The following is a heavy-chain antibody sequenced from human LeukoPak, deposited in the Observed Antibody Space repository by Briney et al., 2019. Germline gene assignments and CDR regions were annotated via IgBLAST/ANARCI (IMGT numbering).Heavy chain of an antibody. CDR1: GYTFTGYY. D-gene: IGHD3-3*01. Sequence: SVTVSCKSSGYTFTGYYMHWVRQAPGQGLEWMGWINPNSGGTNYAQKFQGRVTMTRDTSIITAYMELSRQRSDDTAVYYWARDWGRRGYYDFWSGDDNRFDPWGQGTLVTVSS. J-gene: IGHJ5*02. CDR3: ARDWGRRGYYDFWSGDDNRFDP. V-gene: IGHV1-2*02. CDR2: INPNSGGT.